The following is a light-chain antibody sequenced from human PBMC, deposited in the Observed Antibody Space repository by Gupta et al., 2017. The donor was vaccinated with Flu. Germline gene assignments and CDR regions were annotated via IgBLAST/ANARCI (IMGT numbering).Light chain of an antibody. CDR3: QQSYS. CDR1: QSISSY. J-gene: IGKJ4*01. V-gene: IGKV1-39*01. Sequence: SASVGDRVTITCRASQSISSYLNWYQQKPGKAPKLLIYAASSLQSGVPSRFSGSGSGTDFTLTISSLQPEDFATYYCQQSYSFGGGTKVEIK. CDR2: AAS.